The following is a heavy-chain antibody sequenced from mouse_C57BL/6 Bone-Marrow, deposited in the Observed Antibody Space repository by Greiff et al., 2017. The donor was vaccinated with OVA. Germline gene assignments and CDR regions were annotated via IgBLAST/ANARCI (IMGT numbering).Heavy chain of an antibody. Sequence: EVQLQQSGPELVKPGASVKISCKASGYSFTDYNMNWVKQSNGKSLEWIGVINPNYGTTSYNQKFKGKATLTVYQSSSTAYMQLNSLASEDSAVYYCAREEGYGSSFFDYWGQGTTLTVSS. J-gene: IGHJ2*01. CDR1: GYSFTDYN. CDR3: AREEGYGSSFFDY. D-gene: IGHD1-1*01. V-gene: IGHV1-39*01. CDR2: INPNYGTT.